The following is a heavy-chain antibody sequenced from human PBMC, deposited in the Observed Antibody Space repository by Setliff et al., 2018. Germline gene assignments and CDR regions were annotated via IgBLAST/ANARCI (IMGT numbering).Heavy chain of an antibody. Sequence: PSETLSLTCAASGGTFSYYYWTWIRQSPGKGLEWIGEINHTGSTKYNPSLKSRLTISIDTSKSQFSLKLSSMTAADTALYYCARNPDFLQYSFDLWGRGTLVTVS. CDR3: ARNPDFLQYSFDL. D-gene: IGHD5-12*01. CDR1: GGTFSYYY. CDR2: INHTGST. V-gene: IGHV4-34*01. J-gene: IGHJ2*01.